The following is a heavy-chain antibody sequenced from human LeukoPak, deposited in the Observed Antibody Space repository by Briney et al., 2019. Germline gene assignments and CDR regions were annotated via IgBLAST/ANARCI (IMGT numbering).Heavy chain of an antibody. D-gene: IGHD2-2*01. CDR1: GYSFTSYW. CDR2: IDPSDSYT. CDR3: ARRYCSSTSCYREFDP. V-gene: IGHV5-10-1*01. Sequence: GESLKISCQGSGYSFTSYWISWVRQMPGKGLEWMGRIDPSDSYTNYSPSFQGHVTISADKSISTAYLQWSSLKASDTAMYYCARRYCSSTSCYREFDPWGQGTLVTVSS. J-gene: IGHJ5*02.